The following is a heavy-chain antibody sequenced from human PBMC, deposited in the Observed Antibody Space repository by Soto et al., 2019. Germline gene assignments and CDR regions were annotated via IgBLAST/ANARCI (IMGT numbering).Heavy chain of an antibody. Sequence: EVQLVESGGGLVQPGGSLRLSCAASGFTFSSYAMHWVRQAPGKGLEYVSGISRNGGSTYYANSVKCRFTISRDNSKSTWYLQVGRMRAGDMVGYYCARSGLPFDYGGQGTLVTVSS. D-gene: IGHD2-21*02. CDR2: ISRNGGST. CDR1: GFTFSSYA. J-gene: IGHJ4*02. CDR3: ARSGLPFDY. V-gene: IGHV3-64*01.